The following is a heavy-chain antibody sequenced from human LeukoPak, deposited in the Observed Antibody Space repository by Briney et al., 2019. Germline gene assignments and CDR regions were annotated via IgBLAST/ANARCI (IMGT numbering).Heavy chain of an antibody. CDR2: IKQDGSEK. D-gene: IGHD3-16*02. Sequence: GGSLRLSCAASGFTLSSYWMSWVRQAPGKGLEWVANIKQDGSEKYYVDSVKGRFTISRDNAKNSLYLQMNSLRAEDTAVYYCARDLGGVIDIEADAFDIWGQGTMVTVSS. CDR1: GFTLSSYW. J-gene: IGHJ3*02. CDR3: ARDLGGVIDIEADAFDI. V-gene: IGHV3-7*01.